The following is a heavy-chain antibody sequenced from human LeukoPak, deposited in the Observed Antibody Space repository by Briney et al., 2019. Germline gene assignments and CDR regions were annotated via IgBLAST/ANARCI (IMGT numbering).Heavy chain of an antibody. Sequence: SETLTLTCTVSGGSISSYYWSWIRQPPGKGLEWIGYIYTSGSTNYNPFLKSRVTISVDTSKNQFSLKLSSVTAADTAVYYCASYTYYYDRTAFDIWGQGTMVTVSS. CDR1: GGSISSYY. V-gene: IGHV4-4*09. D-gene: IGHD3-22*01. J-gene: IGHJ3*02. CDR2: IYTSGST. CDR3: ASYTYYYDRTAFDI.